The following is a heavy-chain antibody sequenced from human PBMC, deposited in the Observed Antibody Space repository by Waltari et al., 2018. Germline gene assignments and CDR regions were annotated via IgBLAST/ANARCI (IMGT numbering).Heavy chain of an antibody. CDR2: VDPEDGET. D-gene: IGHD1-7*01. V-gene: IGHV1-69-2*01. CDR3: ATVTAVELFDP. CDR1: GYTFTDYY. J-gene: IGHJ5*02. Sequence: EVQLVQSGAEVKKPGATVKISCKASGYTFTDYYMHWVQQAPGKGLEGMGRVDPEDGETIYAEKFQCRVTITADTSTDTAYMELSSLRSEDTAVYYCATVTAVELFDPWGQGTLVTVSS.